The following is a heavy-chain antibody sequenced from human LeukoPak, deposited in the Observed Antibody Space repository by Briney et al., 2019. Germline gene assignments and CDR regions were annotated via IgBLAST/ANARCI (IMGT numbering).Heavy chain of an antibody. D-gene: IGHD3-16*02. J-gene: IGHJ4*02. CDR3: ARDYPSFDY. CDR1: GFTVSSNY. Sequence: GGSLRLSCAASGFTVSSNYMSWVRQALGKGLEWVSLIYSDGNTYYADSVKGRFTISRDNSKNTLYLQMNSLRAEDTAVYYCARDYPSFDYWGQGTLVTASS. V-gene: IGHV3-53*01. CDR2: IYSDGNT.